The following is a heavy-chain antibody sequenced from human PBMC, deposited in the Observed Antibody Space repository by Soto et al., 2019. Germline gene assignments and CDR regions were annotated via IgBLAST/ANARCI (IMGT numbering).Heavy chain of an antibody. CDR1: RFTFSNNG. CDR2: IWYDGSYK. V-gene: IGHV3-33*06. D-gene: IGHD5-18*01. CDR3: AKDECRYTDGLRDC. J-gene: IGHJ4*02. Sequence: GGSLRLSCAAHRFTFSNNGMNRDRQAPDKGLERVAVIWYDGSYKYYGDYVTGRFTISRDNSRTTLYLQMNSLGAEDTAVYYCAKDECRYTDGLRDCWGQGTLVTVSS.